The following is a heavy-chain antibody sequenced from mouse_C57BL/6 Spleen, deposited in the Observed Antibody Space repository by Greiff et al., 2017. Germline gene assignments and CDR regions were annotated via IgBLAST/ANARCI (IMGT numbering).Heavy chain of an antibody. J-gene: IGHJ2*01. V-gene: IGHV14-1*01. CDR1: GFNFNDYY. CDR2: IDPEDGDT. Sequence: EVQLQQSGAELVRPGASVKLSCTASGFNFNDYYMHWVKQRPEQGLEWIGRIDPEDGDTEYAPTFQGKATITADTSSNTAYLQLSRLTSEDTAVYCCASRSSYYFDYWGQGTTLTVSS. CDR3: ASRSSYYFDY.